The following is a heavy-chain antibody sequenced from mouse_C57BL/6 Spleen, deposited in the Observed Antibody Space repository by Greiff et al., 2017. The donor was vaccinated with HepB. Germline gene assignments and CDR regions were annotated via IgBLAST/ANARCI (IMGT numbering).Heavy chain of an antibody. V-gene: IGHV1-55*01. CDR2: IYPGSGST. J-gene: IGHJ2*01. CDR1: GYTFTSYW. Sequence: VQLQQPGAELVKPGASVKMSCKASGYTFTSYWITWVKQRPGQGREWIGDIYPGSGSTNYNEKFKSKATLTVDTSSSTAYMQLSSLTSEDSAVYYCARWDGNYPYFDYWGQGTTLTVSS. CDR3: ARWDGNYPYFDY. D-gene: IGHD2-1*01.